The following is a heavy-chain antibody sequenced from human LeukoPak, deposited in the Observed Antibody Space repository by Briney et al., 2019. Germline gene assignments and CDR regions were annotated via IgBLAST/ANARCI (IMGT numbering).Heavy chain of an antibody. D-gene: IGHD3-3*01. CDR3: ARDRFLEP. J-gene: IGHJ4*02. Sequence: PSETLSLTCTVSGGSINNHHWSWIRQPPGKRLEWIGYNYDTGSTNYNPSLQSRVTISVDTSKNQFSLKLTSVTAADTAVYYCARDRFLEPWGQGTLVTVSS. V-gene: IGHV4-59*11. CDR1: GGSINNHH. CDR2: NYDTGST.